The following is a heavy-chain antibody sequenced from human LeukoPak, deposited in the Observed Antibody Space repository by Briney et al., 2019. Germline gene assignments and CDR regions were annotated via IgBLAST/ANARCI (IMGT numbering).Heavy chain of an antibody. D-gene: IGHD2-15*01. CDR1: GGSFSGYY. V-gene: IGHV4-34*01. J-gene: IGHJ4*02. CDR3: ARVVRIQFDY. Sequence: SETLSLTCAVYGGSFSGYYWSWIRQPPGKGLEWIGEINHSGSTNYNPSLKSRVTISVDTSKNQFSLKLSSVTAADTAVYYCARVVRIQFDYWGQGTLVAVSS. CDR2: INHSGST.